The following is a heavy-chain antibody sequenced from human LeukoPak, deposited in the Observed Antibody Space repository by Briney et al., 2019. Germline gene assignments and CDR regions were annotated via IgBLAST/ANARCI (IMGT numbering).Heavy chain of an antibody. J-gene: IGHJ4*02. CDR2: INRDGRST. Sequence: PGGSLRLSCVASGFIFKSHWMHWVRQGPGKELVWVSRINRDGRSTTYADSVKGRFTVSRDNSRNTLFLQMNSLRPDDTAVYYCARDPGTRYSVKVGYYFDYWGQGTLVTVSS. CDR3: ARDPGTRYSVKVGYYFDY. CDR1: GFIFKSHW. V-gene: IGHV3-74*01. D-gene: IGHD1-26*01.